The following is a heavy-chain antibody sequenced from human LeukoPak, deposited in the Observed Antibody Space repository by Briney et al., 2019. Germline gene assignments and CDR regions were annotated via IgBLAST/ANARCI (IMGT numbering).Heavy chain of an antibody. CDR2: ISAYNGNT. CDR1: GYTFTSYG. J-gene: IGHJ5*02. V-gene: IGHV1-18*01. D-gene: IGHD5-12*01. CDR3: AGVVAENWFDP. Sequence: ASVKVSCKASGYTFTSYGISWVRQAPGQGLEWMGWISAYNGNTNYAQKPQGRVTMTTDTSTSTAYMELRSLRSGDTAVYYCAGVVAENWFDPWGQGTLVTVSS.